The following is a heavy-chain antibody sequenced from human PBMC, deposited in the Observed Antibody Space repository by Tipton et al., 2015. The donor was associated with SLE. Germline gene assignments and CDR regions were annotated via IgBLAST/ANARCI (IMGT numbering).Heavy chain of an antibody. CDR2: IHASGSSGST. V-gene: IGHV4-61*02. CDR1: GDSFSSGSSS. Sequence: TLSLTCTVSGDSFSSGSSSWNWVRQPAGKGLEWIGRIHASGSSGSTEYNPSLKSRVSMSLDTSKNHFSMHLTSVTATDTAVYYCARRNYDVLTGYYDAFDIWGQGTRVTVSS. D-gene: IGHD3-9*01. CDR3: ARRNYDVLTGYYDAFDI. J-gene: IGHJ3*02.